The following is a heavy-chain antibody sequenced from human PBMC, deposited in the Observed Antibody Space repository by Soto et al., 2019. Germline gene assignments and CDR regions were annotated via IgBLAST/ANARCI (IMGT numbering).Heavy chain of an antibody. Sequence: QVQLVQSGAAVKKPGASVKVSCKASGYTFTSYGISWVRQAPGQGLEWMGWISAYNGNTNYAQKLQGRVTMTTDTATSTVYMELRSLRSDDTAVYYCARASGSSYWFDPWGQGTLVTVSS. V-gene: IGHV1-18*01. CDR3: ARASGSSYWFDP. CDR2: ISAYNGNT. J-gene: IGHJ5*02. CDR1: GYTFTSYG. D-gene: IGHD1-26*01.